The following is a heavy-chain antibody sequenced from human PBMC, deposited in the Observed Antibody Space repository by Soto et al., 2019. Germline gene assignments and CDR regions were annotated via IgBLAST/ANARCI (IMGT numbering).Heavy chain of an antibody. J-gene: IGHJ4*02. CDR2: NDGGNGKT. Sequence: QVQVVQSGAEVKKPGDSVKVSCKASGYTFTRHAIHWVRQAPGQRLEWMGRNDGGNGKTQYSQRFQGRVTLTRDTSAITAYMELSSLTSEDTAVYYCAREAGRTGDLDYWGQGTLVTVSS. CDR1: GYTFTRHA. V-gene: IGHV1-3*01. CDR3: AREAGRTGDLDY. D-gene: IGHD7-27*01.